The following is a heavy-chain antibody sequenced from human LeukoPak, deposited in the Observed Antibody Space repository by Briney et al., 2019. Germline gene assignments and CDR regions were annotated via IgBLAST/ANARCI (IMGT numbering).Heavy chain of an antibody. CDR3: AKDRSGYSSSLGWFDP. V-gene: IGHV3-43*02. J-gene: IGHJ5*02. CDR2: ISGDGGST. CDR1: GFTFDGYA. D-gene: IGHD6-6*01. Sequence: GGSLRLSCAAAGFTFDGYAMHWVRQAPGKGLEWVSLISGDGGSTYYADSVKGRFTISRDNSKNSLYLQMNSLRTEDTALYYRAKDRSGYSSSLGWFDPWGQGTLVTVSS.